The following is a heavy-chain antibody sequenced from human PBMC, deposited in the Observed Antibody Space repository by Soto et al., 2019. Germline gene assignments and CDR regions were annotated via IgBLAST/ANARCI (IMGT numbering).Heavy chain of an antibody. Sequence: GESLKISCKGSGYSFTSYLIGWVRQMPVKGLEWMGIIYPGDSDTRYSPSFQGQVTISADKSISTAYLQWSSLKASDTAMYYCARQDVLMVHASNYYYGMDVLGQRITVTVCS. CDR1: GYSFTSYL. CDR3: ARQDVLMVHASNYYYGMDV. J-gene: IGHJ6*02. D-gene: IGHD2-8*01. V-gene: IGHV5-51*01. CDR2: IYPGDSDT.